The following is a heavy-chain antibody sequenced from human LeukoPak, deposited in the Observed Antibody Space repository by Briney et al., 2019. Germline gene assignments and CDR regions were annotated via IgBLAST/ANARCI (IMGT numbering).Heavy chain of an antibody. Sequence: SQTLSLTCTVSGGSISSGGYYWSWIRQHPGKGLEWIGYIHYSGSTYFNPSLKSRVTISVDTSKNQFSLKLSSVTAAVTAVYFCARDPYYYDRSGGFDPWGQGTLVTVSS. CDR3: ARDPYYYDRSGGFDP. CDR1: GGSISSGGYY. D-gene: IGHD3-22*01. V-gene: IGHV4-31*03. J-gene: IGHJ5*02. CDR2: IHYSGST.